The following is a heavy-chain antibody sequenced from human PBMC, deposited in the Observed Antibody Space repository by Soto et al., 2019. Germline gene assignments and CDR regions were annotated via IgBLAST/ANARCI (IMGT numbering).Heavy chain of an antibody. CDR3: ARADKGGSY. D-gene: IGHD1-26*01. Sequence: QVQLVQSGAEVKKPGASVKISCKASGYTFTSCYMHWVRQAPGQGLEWMGIINPSGGSTNYAQKFXXRXTXXRDTSTSTVYMGLSSLRSEDTAVDYCARADKGGSYWGQGTLVTVSS. J-gene: IGHJ4*02. V-gene: IGHV1-46*01. CDR1: GYTFTSCY. CDR2: INPSGGST.